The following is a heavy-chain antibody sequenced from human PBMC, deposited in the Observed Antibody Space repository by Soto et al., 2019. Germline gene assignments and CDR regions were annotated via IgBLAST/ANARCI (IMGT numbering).Heavy chain of an antibody. CDR2: IYYSGST. CDR3: ARLGWVGTSYYFDF. CDR1: GASISSYY. Sequence: PSETLSLTCTVSGASISSYYWSWIRQPPGKGLEWIGYIYYSGSTNYKPSLKSRVIISVDTSKKQFSLNLSAVTAADTAVYYCARLGWVGTSYYFDFWGQGTLVTVSS. V-gene: IGHV4-59*01. D-gene: IGHD3-10*01. J-gene: IGHJ4*02.